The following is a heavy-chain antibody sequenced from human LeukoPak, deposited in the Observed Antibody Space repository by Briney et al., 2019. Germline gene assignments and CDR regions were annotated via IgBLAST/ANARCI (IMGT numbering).Heavy chain of an antibody. V-gene: IGHV4-31*03. CDR3: ARVDAAAGTSRQLGWFDP. D-gene: IGHD6-13*01. CDR1: GGSISNGAYY. CDR2: IYYSGST. Sequence: EPSETLSLTCTVSGGSISNGAYYWSWIRQHPVKGLEWIGYIYYSGSTYSNPSLKSRVSVSVDTSKNQFSLRLNSVTAADTAVYYCARVDAAAGTSRQLGWFDPWGQGTLVTVSS. J-gene: IGHJ5*02.